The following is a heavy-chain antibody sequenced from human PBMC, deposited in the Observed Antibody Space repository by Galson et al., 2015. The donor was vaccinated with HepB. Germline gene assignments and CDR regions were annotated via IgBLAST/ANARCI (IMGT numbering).Heavy chain of an antibody. V-gene: IGHV3-30*03. CDR1: GFTFSSYG. Sequence: SLRLSCAASGFTFSSYGMHWVRQAPGKGLEWVAVISYDGSNKYYADSVKGRFTISRDNSKNTLYLQMNSLRAEDTAVYYCARGSYDILTGYPDYYYYGMDVWGQGTTVTVSS. J-gene: IGHJ6*02. CDR2: ISYDGSNK. D-gene: IGHD3-9*01. CDR3: ARGSYDILTGYPDYYYYGMDV.